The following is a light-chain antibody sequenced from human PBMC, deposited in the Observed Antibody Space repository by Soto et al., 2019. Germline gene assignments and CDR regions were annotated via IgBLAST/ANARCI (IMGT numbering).Light chain of an antibody. CDR2: EGS. V-gene: IGLV2-23*01. CDR3: CSYAGSTTWV. Sequence: QSALTQPASVSGSPGQSITISCTGTSSDVGSYNLVSWYQQYSGKAPQLIIYEGSKRPSGVSNRFSGSKSGNTASLTISGLQAEDEADYYCCSYAGSTTWVFGGGTKLTV. J-gene: IGLJ3*02. CDR1: SSDVGSYNL.